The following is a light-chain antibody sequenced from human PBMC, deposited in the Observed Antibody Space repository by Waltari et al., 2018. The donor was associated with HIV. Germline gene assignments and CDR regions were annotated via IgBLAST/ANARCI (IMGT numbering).Light chain of an antibody. CDR1: QSISTS. CDR2: KAS. CDR3: QQYNPYST. J-gene: IGKJ1*01. Sequence: DMQLTQSPSTLSASRGDRVTITCRASQSISTSLAWYQQKPGKAPKLLIYKASSLNSGVPSRFSGRGSGTDFTLPISSLQSDDFATYSCQQYNPYSTFGQGTKVELK. V-gene: IGKV1-5*03.